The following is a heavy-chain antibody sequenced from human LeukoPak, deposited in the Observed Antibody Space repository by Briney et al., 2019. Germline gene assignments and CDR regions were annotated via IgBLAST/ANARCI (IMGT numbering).Heavy chain of an antibody. CDR1: GDSVSSNSAA. CDR2: TYYRSKWYN. V-gene: IGHV6-1*01. J-gene: IGHJ4*02. Sequence: SQTLSLTCAISGDSVSSNSAAWNWIRQSPSRGLEWLGRTYYRSKWYNDYAVSVKSRITINPDTSKNQFSLQLNSVTPEDTAVYYCARGRAVAGKGGADYFDYWGQGTLVTVSS. CDR3: ARGRAVAGKGGADYFDY. D-gene: IGHD6-19*01.